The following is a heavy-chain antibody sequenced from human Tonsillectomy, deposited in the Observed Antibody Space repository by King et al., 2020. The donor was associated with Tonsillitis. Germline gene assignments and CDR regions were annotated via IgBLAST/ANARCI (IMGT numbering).Heavy chain of an antibody. D-gene: IGHD6-6*01. CDR3: AKDSSSSQYYLDD. Sequence: VQLVESGGGVVQPGRSLRLSCAASGFTFSSYGMQWVRQASGKGLEWGAVILYDGSNEYYADSVKGRFTISRENSKNTLYVQMNSLRAEDTAVYYCAKDSSSSQYYLDDWGQGTLVTVSA. CDR1: GFTFSSYG. CDR2: ILYDGSNE. V-gene: IGHV3-30*18. J-gene: IGHJ4*02.